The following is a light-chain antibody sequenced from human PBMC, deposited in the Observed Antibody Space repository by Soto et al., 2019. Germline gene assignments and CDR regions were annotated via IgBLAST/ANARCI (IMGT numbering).Light chain of an antibody. Sequence: DIVMTQSPLSLPVTPGEPASISCRSSQSLLHSNGYNYLDWYLQKPGQSPQLLIYLGSNRASGVPDRFSGSGSGPDFTLKISRVEAEDVGGYYCMQALQSPWTFGQGTKVEIK. CDR1: QSLLHSNGYNY. CDR2: LGS. J-gene: IGKJ1*01. V-gene: IGKV2-28*01. CDR3: MQALQSPWT.